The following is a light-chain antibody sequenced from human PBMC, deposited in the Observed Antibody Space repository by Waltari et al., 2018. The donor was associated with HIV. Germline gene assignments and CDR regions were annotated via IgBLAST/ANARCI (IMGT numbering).Light chain of an antibody. CDR2: GSS. J-gene: IGKJ2*01. CDR3: QQYGGSPLYT. CDR1: QSISSSY. Sequence: EIVLTQSPGTLSLSPGDRATLSCRASQSISSSYLVWYQQKPGQAPRLLMSGSSNRATGIPDRFSGSGSGTEFTLTISRLEPEDCAVYYCQQYGGSPLYTFGQGTKLEIK. V-gene: IGKV3-20*01.